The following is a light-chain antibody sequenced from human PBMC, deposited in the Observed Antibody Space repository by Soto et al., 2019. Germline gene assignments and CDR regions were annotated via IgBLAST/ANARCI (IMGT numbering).Light chain of an antibody. CDR1: RSISDW. CDR3: LQYSSHSWT. Sequence: DIQMTQSPSSLSPSVGDRLTVTCVASRSISDWLAWYQQKPGKAPELLIFDASNLKSGVSSRFSGSGSGTEFTLTISRLQPDDVATYYCLQYSSHSWTFGQGTKVDIK. V-gene: IGKV1-5*01. J-gene: IGKJ1*01. CDR2: DAS.